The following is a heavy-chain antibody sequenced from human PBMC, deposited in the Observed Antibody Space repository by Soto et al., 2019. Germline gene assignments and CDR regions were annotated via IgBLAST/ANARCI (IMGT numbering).Heavy chain of an antibody. Sequence: GGSLRLSCAASGFTFSSYGIHWVHQAPGKGLEWVAVISYDGSNKYYADSVKGRFTISRDNSKNTLYLQMNSLRAEDTAVYYCAKDLYYYGSGSYYGSDAFDIWGQGTMVTVSS. J-gene: IGHJ3*02. CDR3: AKDLYYYGSGSYYGSDAFDI. D-gene: IGHD3-10*01. CDR1: GFTFSSYG. V-gene: IGHV3-30*18. CDR2: ISYDGSNK.